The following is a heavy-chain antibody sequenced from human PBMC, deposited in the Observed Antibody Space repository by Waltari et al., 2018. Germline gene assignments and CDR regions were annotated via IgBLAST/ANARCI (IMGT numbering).Heavy chain of an antibody. Sequence: EVQLVQCGAEVKKPGESLKISCKGSGYSFTSYWIGWVRQMPGKGLEWMGISSPGDSDARYSPSFQGQVTISAGKSISTAYLQWSSLKASDTAMYYCARPSYCTNGVCYRLDYWGQGTLVTVSS. D-gene: IGHD2-8*01. J-gene: IGHJ4*02. CDR1: GYSFTSYW. CDR3: ARPSYCTNGVCYRLDY. CDR2: SSPGDSDA. V-gene: IGHV5-51*01.